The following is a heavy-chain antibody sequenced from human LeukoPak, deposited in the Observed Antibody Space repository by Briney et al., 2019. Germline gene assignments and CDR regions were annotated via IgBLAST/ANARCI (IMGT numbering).Heavy chain of an antibody. J-gene: IGHJ4*02. V-gene: IGHV1-18*01. CDR1: GYTFTSYG. Sequence: ASVKVSCKASGYTFTSYGISWVRQAPGQGLEWMGWISAYNGNTNYAQKLQGRVTMTTDTSTSTAYMELRSLRSDDTAVYYCSRTSGGHDFWSGYYTSPGYYFDYWGQGTLVTVSS. CDR2: ISAYNGNT. D-gene: IGHD3-3*01. CDR3: SRTSGGHDFWSGYYTSPGYYFDY.